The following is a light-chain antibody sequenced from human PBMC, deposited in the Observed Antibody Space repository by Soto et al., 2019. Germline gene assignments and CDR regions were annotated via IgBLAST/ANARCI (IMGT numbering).Light chain of an antibody. Sequence: DILMTQSPSTLSASVGDRVTITCRASQSFSRWLAWYQQKPGKAPKVLIYDASILANGVPSRFSGSESGTEFSLTISSLRPDDFVADYYHQHHRYPLTFGGGTTVETK. J-gene: IGKJ4*01. CDR3: HQHHRYPLT. CDR2: DAS. V-gene: IGKV1-5*01. CDR1: QSFSRW.